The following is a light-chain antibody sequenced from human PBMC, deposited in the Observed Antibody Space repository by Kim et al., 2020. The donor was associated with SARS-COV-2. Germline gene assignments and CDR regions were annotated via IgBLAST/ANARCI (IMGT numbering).Light chain of an antibody. CDR2: DVN. CDR3: SSSTSSTLVV. Sequence: GQSITISCTGTSSDVGGYKHISWYQQHPGKAPKLIIYDVNDRPSGISDRFSGSKSGNAASLTISWLDAEDEADYYCSSSTSSTLVVFGAGTQLTVL. V-gene: IGLV2-14*04. J-gene: IGLJ3*02. CDR1: SSDVGGYKH.